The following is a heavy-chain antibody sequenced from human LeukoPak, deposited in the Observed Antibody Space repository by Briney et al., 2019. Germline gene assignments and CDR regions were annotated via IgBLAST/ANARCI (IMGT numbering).Heavy chain of an antibody. CDR2: IYPGDSYT. V-gene: IGHV5-51*01. CDR3: ARKDYNNGDGDY. CDR1: GYSFTSYW. D-gene: IGHD4-11*01. J-gene: IGHJ4*02. Sequence: GESLKISCKGSGYSFTSYWIAWVRQMPGKGLEWVGIIYPGDSYTTYSPSFQGQVTISADKSISTAYLQWSSLKASDSAMYYCARKDYNNGDGDYWGQGTLVTVSS.